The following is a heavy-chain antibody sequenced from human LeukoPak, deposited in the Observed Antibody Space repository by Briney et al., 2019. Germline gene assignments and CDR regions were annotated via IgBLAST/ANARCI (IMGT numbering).Heavy chain of an antibody. D-gene: IGHD6-19*01. CDR2: IYYSGST. J-gene: IGHJ4*02. Sequence: SETLSLTCTVSGGSISSYYWSWIRQPPGKGLEWIGYIYYSGSTNYNPSLKSRVTISVDTSKNQFSLKLCSVTAADTAVYYCARRYSGRTFDYWGQGTLVTVSS. CDR1: GGSISSYY. V-gene: IGHV4-59*01. CDR3: ARRYSGRTFDY.